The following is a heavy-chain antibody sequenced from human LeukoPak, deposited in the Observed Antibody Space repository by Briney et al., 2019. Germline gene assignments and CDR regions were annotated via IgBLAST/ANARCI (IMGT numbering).Heavy chain of an antibody. J-gene: IGHJ5*02. CDR2: IIPIFGTA. CDR3: ARVPPAKSRHGWFDP. V-gene: IGHV1-69*13. Sequence: SVKVSCKASGGTFSSYAISWVRQAPGQGLEWMGGIIPIFGTANYAQKFQGRVTITADESTSTAHMELSSLRSEDTAVYYCARVPPAKSRHGWFDPWGQGTLVTVSS. CDR1: GGTFSSYA.